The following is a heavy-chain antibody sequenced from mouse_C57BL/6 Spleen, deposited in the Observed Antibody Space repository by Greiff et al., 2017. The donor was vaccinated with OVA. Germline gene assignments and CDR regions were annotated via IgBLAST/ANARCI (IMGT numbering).Heavy chain of an antibody. CDR3: ARGTHYYGSSYVGYFDY. D-gene: IGHD1-1*01. Sequence: VQLKESGPGLVKPSQSLSLTCSVTGYSITSGYYWNWIRQFPGNKLEWMGYISYDGSNNYNPSLKNRISITRDTSKNQFFLKLNSVTTEDTATYYCARGTHYYGSSYVGYFDYWGQGTTLTVSS. V-gene: IGHV3-6*01. CDR1: GYSITSGYY. CDR2: ISYDGSN. J-gene: IGHJ2*01.